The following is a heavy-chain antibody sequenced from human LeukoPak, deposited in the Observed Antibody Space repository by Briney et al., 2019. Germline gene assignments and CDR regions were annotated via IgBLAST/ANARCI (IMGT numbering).Heavy chain of an antibody. J-gene: IGHJ3*02. CDR3: ARDLGYFDWGSPHAFDI. V-gene: IGHV1-18*01. CDR2: ITPSNGNT. D-gene: IGHD3-9*01. CDR1: GYFFPSYG. Sequence: ASVKVSCKTSGYFFPSYGISWVRQAPGQGLEWIGWITPSNGNTHYAQNFQGRVTVTTDTSTSTVYMELGSLRSDDTAVYYCARDLGYFDWGSPHAFDIWGQGTMVTVSS.